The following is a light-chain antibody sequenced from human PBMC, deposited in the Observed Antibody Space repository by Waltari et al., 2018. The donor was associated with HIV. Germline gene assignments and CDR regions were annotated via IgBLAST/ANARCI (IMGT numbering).Light chain of an antibody. J-gene: IGKJ4*01. Sequence: DITLTQTPDSLPVSLGSRAAMTCRSSQSISYRSTQNASLAWYQQKPRQPPKLRMFWVSVRASGVPDRFTGSGSETDFTLTINSVQAEEVAVYFCQQYYDKPLTFGRGTKVEI. V-gene: IGKV4-1*01. CDR2: WVS. CDR1: QSISYRSTQNAS. CDR3: QQYYDKPLT.